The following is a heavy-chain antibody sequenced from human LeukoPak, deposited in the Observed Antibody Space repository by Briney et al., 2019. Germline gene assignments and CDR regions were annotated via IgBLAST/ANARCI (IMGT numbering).Heavy chain of an antibody. CDR3: ARSGLRSYYDSTDHFDY. D-gene: IGHD3-22*01. J-gene: IGHJ4*02. CDR1: GGSVSSGNYY. Sequence: PSETLSLTCTVSGGSVSSGNYYWNWIRQPPGKGLEWIGYIYYSGTTNYNPSLKRRVTISVDTSKNQFSLKLSSVTAADTAVYYCARSGLRSYYDSTDHFDYWGQGTRVTVSS. CDR2: IYYSGTT. V-gene: IGHV4-61*01.